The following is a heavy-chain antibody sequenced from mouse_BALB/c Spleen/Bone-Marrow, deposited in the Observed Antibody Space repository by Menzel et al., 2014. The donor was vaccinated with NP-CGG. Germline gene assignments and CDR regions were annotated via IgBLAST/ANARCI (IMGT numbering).Heavy chain of an antibody. D-gene: IGHD2-4*01. V-gene: IGHV5-9-3*01. Sequence: EAKLMESGGGLVKPGGSLKLSCAASGLTFSSYAMSWVRQTPEKRLEWVATISSGGSYTYYPDSVKGRFTIPRDNAKNTLYLQMSSLRSEDTAMYYCARHGITRLLDYWGQGTTLTVSS. J-gene: IGHJ2*01. CDR2: ISSGGSYT. CDR3: ARHGITRLLDY. CDR1: GLTFSSYA.